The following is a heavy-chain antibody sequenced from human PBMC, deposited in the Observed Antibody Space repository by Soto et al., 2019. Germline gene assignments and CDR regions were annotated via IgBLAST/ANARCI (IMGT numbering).Heavy chain of an antibody. Sequence: GSLRLSCAASGFRFTTYAMSWVRQAPGKGPEWVSAIGGSGDTTYYADSVKGRFTISRDNSKDTLYLQMNSLRAEDSAIYYCAKDWGATRGYFDYWGQGTLVTVSS. D-gene: IGHD1-26*01. CDR2: IGGSGDTT. J-gene: IGHJ4*02. CDR1: GFRFTTYA. V-gene: IGHV3-23*01. CDR3: AKDWGATRGYFDY.